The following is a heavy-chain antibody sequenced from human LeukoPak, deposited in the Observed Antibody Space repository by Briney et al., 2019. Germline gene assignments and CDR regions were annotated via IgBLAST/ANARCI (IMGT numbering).Heavy chain of an antibody. V-gene: IGHV1-2*02. CDR3: ARGQLWSRDFDY. Sequence: ASVKVSCKASGYTFTCYYMHWVRQAPGQGLEWMGWINPNSGGTNYAQKFQGRVTMTRDTSISTAYMELSRPRSDDTAVYYCARGQLWSRDFDYWGQGTLVTVSS. CDR1: GYTFTCYY. D-gene: IGHD5-18*01. J-gene: IGHJ4*02. CDR2: INPNSGGT.